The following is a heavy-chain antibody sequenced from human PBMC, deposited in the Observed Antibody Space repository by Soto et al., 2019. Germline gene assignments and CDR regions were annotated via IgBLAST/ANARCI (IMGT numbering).Heavy chain of an antibody. CDR1: GGSISSSSYY. V-gene: IGHV4-39*01. Sequence: LSLTCTVSGGSISSSSYYWGWIRQPPGKGLEWIGSIYYSGSTYYNPSLKSRVTISVDTSKNQFSLKLSSVTAADTAVYYCARLWTYDFWGGYPYYYFYGMDDWGQGTTVTVSS. J-gene: IGHJ6*02. CDR2: IYYSGST. D-gene: IGHD3-3*01. CDR3: ARLWTYDFWGGYPYYYFYGMDD.